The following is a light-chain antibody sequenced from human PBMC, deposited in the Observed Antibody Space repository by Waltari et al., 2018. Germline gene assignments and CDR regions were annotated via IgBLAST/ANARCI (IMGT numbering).Light chain of an antibody. J-gene: IGLJ3*02. Sequence: QSVLTQPPSVSGAPGQRVTISCTGSDSNIGATYETPWYQQLPGAAPKLLISGTATPPSGVPDRFSGSKSATSASLVITGLQAGDGADYYCQSYDNSLRVVMFGGGTKLTVL. CDR3: QSYDNSLRVVM. V-gene: IGLV1-40*01. CDR1: DSNIGATYE. CDR2: GTA.